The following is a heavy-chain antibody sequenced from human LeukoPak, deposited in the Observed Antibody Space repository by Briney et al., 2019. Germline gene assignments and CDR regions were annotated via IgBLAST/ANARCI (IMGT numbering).Heavy chain of an antibody. Sequence: SETLSLTCTVSGGSISSSSYYWGWIRQPPGKGLEWIGSIYYSGSTYYNPSLKSRVTISVDTSKNQFSLKLSSVTAADTAVYYCARAFYYYYDSSGRTGPWFDYWGQGTLVTVSS. CDR2: IYYSGST. D-gene: IGHD3-22*01. CDR3: ARAFYYYYDSSGRTGPWFDY. J-gene: IGHJ4*02. V-gene: IGHV4-39*07. CDR1: GGSISSSSYY.